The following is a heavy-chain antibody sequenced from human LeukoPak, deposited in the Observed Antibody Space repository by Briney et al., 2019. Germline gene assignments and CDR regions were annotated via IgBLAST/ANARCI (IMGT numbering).Heavy chain of an antibody. V-gene: IGHV1-3*01. D-gene: IGHD6-19*01. CDR1: GYTFTSYA. Sequence: ASVKVSCKASGYTFTSYAMHWVRQAPGQRLEWMGWINAGNGNTKYSQKFQGRVTITRDTSAGTAYMELSSLRSEDTAVYYCAREVRTAVAGLDYWGQGTLVTVSS. CDR2: INAGNGNT. CDR3: AREVRTAVAGLDY. J-gene: IGHJ4*02.